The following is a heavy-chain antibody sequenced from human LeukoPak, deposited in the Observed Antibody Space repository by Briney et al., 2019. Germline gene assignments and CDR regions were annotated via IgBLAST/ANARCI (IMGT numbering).Heavy chain of an antibody. CDR2: IIPIFGTA. J-gene: IGHJ4*02. Sequence: SVKASCKASGGTFSSYAISWVRQAPGQGLEWMGGIIPIFGTANYAQKFQGRVTITADESTSTAYMELSRLRSDDTAVYYCARALYSSGWWDYWGQGTLVTVSS. CDR1: GGTFSSYA. D-gene: IGHD6-19*01. V-gene: IGHV1-69*13. CDR3: ARALYSSGWWDY.